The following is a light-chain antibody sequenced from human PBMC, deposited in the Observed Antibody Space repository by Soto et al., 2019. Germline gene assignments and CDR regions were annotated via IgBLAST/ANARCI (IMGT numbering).Light chain of an antibody. Sequence: EIVLTQSPGTLSLSPGERATLSCRASRNINGNYLAWYQQKPGQAPRLLIYGASTRATGVPDRVSGSGSGTEVTLTISGLQSEDFALYYCQQFKNWPRTFGQGTQVDIK. J-gene: IGKJ1*01. V-gene: IGKV3-15*01. CDR3: QQFKNWPRT. CDR1: RNINGNY. CDR2: GAS.